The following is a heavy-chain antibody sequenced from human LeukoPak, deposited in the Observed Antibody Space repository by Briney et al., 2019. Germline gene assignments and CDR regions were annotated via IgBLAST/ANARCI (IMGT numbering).Heavy chain of an antibody. CDR1: GGSISSYY. Sequence: PSGTLSLTCTVSGGSISSYYWSWIRQPAGKGLEWIGRIYTSGSTNYTPPLKSRVTMSVDTSKNQFSLKLSSVTAADTAVYYCAGGVVAATPVDYWGQGTLVTVSS. CDR3: AGGVVAATPVDY. J-gene: IGHJ4*02. V-gene: IGHV4-4*07. CDR2: IYTSGST. D-gene: IGHD2-15*01.